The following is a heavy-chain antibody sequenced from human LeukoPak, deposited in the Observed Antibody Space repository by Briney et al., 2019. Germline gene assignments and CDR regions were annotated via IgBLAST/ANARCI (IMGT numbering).Heavy chain of an antibody. CDR2: IIPIFGTA. D-gene: IGHD3-16*01. Sequence: GASVKVSCKASGGTFSSYAISWVRQAPGQGLEWMGGIIPIFGTANCAQKFQGRVTITADESTSTAYMELSSLRSEDTAVYYCASWSTFGGVNAFDIWGQGTMVTVSS. CDR1: GGTFSSYA. J-gene: IGHJ3*02. V-gene: IGHV1-69*13. CDR3: ASWSTFGGVNAFDI.